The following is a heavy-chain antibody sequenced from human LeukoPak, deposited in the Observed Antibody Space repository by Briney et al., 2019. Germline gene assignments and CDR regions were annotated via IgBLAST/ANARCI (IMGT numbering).Heavy chain of an antibody. CDR2: INPSGGST. Sequence: ASVKVSCKASGYTFTGYYMHWVRQAPGQGLEWMGIINPSGGSTSYAQKFQGRVTMTRDTSTSTVYMELSSLRSEDTAVYYCARESSWEHFDYWGQGTLVTVSS. V-gene: IGHV1-46*01. J-gene: IGHJ4*02. D-gene: IGHD6-13*01. CDR1: GYTFTGYY. CDR3: ARESSWEHFDY.